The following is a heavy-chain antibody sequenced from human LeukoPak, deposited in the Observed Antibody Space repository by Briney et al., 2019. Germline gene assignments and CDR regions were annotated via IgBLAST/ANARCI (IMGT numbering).Heavy chain of an antibody. CDR2: ISYDGSNK. V-gene: IGHV3-30*18. J-gene: IGHJ4*02. CDR3: AKSTTVTQRGYFDY. Sequence: PGGPLRLSCAASGFTFSSYGMHWVRQAPAKGLEWVAIISYDGSNKYYADSVKGRFTISRDNSKNTLYLQMNSLRAEDTAVYYCAKSTTVTQRGYFDYWGQGTLVTVSS. CDR1: GFTFSSYG. D-gene: IGHD4-17*01.